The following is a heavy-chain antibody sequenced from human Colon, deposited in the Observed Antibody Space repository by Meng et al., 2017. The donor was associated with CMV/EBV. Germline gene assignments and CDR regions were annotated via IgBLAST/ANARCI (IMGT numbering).Heavy chain of an antibody. Sequence: SETLSLTCTVSGGSISITSYYWAWIRQSPGEGLDWIGSIFYTGDTQYNPSLKSRVSLSVDTSKHQFSLHVTSVTAADTAIYYCARAHLGFRFGELSHWGQGMLVTVSP. CDR3: ARAHLGFRFGELSH. CDR1: GGSISITSYY. D-gene: IGHD3-10*01. V-gene: IGHV4-39*07. J-gene: IGHJ4*02. CDR2: IFYTGDT.